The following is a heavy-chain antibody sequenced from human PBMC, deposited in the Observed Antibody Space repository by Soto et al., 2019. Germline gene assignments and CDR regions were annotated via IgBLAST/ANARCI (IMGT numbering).Heavy chain of an antibody. CDR3: AGLGPPDYCLDV. CDR2: IYYDGNT. J-gene: IGHJ6*02. D-gene: IGHD1-26*01. CDR1: GGTITSSSYY. Sequence: SETLSLTCSVAGGTITSSSYYWGWLRQPPGKGLECIGNIYYDGNTYYNPSLKSRVTISLDKSKSQFSLKLNSVTAADTAVYYCAGLGPPDYCLDVWGQGTTVTVSS. V-gene: IGHV4-39*07.